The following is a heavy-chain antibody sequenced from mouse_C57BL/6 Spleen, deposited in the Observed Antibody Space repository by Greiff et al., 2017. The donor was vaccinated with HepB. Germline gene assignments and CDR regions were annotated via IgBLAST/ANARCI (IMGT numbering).Heavy chain of an antibody. CDR3: ARDYYGSSSYYYAMDY. J-gene: IGHJ4*01. CDR2: IYPGSGST. CDR1: GYTFTSYW. D-gene: IGHD1-1*01. V-gene: IGHV1-55*01. Sequence: QVQLQQPGAELVKPGASVKMSCKASGYTFTSYWITWVKQRPGQGLEWIGDIYPGSGSTNYNEKFKSKATLTVDTSSSTAYMQLSSLTSEDSAVYYCARDYYGSSSYYYAMDYWGQGTSVTGSS.